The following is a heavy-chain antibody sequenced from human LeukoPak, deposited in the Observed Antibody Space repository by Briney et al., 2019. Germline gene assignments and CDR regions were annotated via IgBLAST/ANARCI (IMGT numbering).Heavy chain of an antibody. CDR3: ARGVYIAAAQYAY. D-gene: IGHD6-13*01. Sequence: SETLSLTCTVSGGSISSYYWSWIRQPPGKGLEWIGYIYYSGTTNYNPSLKSRVAISVDTSKNQFSLKLSSVTAADTAVYYCARGVYIAAAQYAYWGQGTLVTVSS. V-gene: IGHV4-59*01. CDR2: IYYSGTT. J-gene: IGHJ4*02. CDR1: GGSISSYY.